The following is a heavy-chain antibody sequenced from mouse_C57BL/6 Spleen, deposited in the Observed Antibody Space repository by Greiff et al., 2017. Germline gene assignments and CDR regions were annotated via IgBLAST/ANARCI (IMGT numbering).Heavy chain of an antibody. Sequence: VQLQQSGPELVKPGASVKISCKASGYSFTGYYMNWVKQSPEKSLEWIGEINPSTGGTTYNQKFKAKATLTVDKSSSTAYMQLKSLTSEDSAVYYCARYDYGSSYWDYWGQGTTLTVSS. CDR3: ARYDYGSSYWDY. CDR1: GYSFTGYY. J-gene: IGHJ2*01. CDR2: INPSTGGT. V-gene: IGHV1-42*01. D-gene: IGHD1-1*01.